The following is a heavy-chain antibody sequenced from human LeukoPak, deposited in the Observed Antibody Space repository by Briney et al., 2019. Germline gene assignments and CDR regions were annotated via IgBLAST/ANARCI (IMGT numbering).Heavy chain of an antibody. Sequence: GGPLRLSCAASGVTFSSYWMSWVRQAPRKGLEWGANIKQDGSEKYSVDSVKGRFTISRDNAKNSLFLQMNTLRAEDTAVYYCARDWGLDYWGQGTLVTVSS. CDR2: IKQDGSEK. CDR1: GVTFSSYW. CDR3: ARDWGLDY. V-gene: IGHV3-7*04. D-gene: IGHD7-27*01. J-gene: IGHJ4*02.